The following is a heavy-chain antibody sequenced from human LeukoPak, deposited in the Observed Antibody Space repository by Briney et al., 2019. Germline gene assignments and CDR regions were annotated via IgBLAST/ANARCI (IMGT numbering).Heavy chain of an antibody. V-gene: IGHV4-39*01. D-gene: IGHD2-2*01. J-gene: IGHJ4*02. CDR3: VRHCIKTSCYLYDF. CDR1: GGTISSSSYH. Sequence: PSETLSLTCTVSGGTISSSSYHWGWIRQPPGKGLEWIGSIYYTGSTYYNPSLKSRVTMSVDTSNHQFSLKLSSVTAADTAAYYCVRHCIKTSCYLYDFWGQGVLATVSS. CDR2: IYYTGST.